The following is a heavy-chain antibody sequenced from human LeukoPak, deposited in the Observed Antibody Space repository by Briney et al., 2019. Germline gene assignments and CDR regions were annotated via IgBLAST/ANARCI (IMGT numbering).Heavy chain of an antibody. CDR3: ARDRIVDTATPDAFDI. CDR1: GYTFNGYY. V-gene: IGHV1-2*02. CDR2: INPNSGGT. Sequence: GASVKVSCKASGYTFNGYYMHWVRQAPGQGLEWMGWINPNSGGTNYAQKFQGRVTMTRDTSISTAYMGLSRLRSDDTAVYYCARDRIVDTATPDAFDIWGQGTMVTVSS. J-gene: IGHJ3*02. D-gene: IGHD5-18*01.